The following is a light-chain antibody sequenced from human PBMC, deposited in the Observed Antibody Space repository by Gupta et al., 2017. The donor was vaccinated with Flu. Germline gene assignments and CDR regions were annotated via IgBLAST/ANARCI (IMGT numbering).Light chain of an antibody. Sequence: GTLSLSPGERATLSCRASQRVYSTYFAWYQQKPGQAPRLLIYDASSRATGIPDRFSGSGSGTDFTLTINRLEPEDFALYYCHQYGNSPETFGQGTKLEIK. CDR1: QRVYSTY. CDR3: HQYGNSPET. V-gene: IGKV3-20*01. CDR2: DAS. J-gene: IGKJ2*01.